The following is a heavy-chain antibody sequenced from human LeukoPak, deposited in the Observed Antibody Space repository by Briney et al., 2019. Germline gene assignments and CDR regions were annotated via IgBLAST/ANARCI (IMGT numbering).Heavy chain of an antibody. D-gene: IGHD5-12*01. CDR2: INPNSGGT. CDR3: ARSGYETIGNFDY. Sequence: ASVRVSCKASGYTFTGHYIHWVRQAPGQGLEWMGWINPNSGGTNYAQKFQGRVTITADKSTSTAYMELSSLRSEDTAVYYCARSGYETIGNFDYWGQGTLVTVSS. V-gene: IGHV1-2*02. J-gene: IGHJ4*02. CDR1: GYTFTGHY.